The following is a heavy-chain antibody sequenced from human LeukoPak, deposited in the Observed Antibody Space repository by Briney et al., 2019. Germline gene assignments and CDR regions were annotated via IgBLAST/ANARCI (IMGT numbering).Heavy chain of an antibody. V-gene: IGHV4-59*01. Sequence: SETLSLTCTVSGGSISSYYWSWIRQPPGKGLEWIGYIYYSGSTNYNPSLKSRVTISVDTSKNQFSLKLSSVTAADTAVYYCARVSARVGATLDYWGQGTLVTVSS. CDR2: IYYSGST. CDR1: GGSISSYY. D-gene: IGHD1-26*01. J-gene: IGHJ4*02. CDR3: ARVSARVGATLDY.